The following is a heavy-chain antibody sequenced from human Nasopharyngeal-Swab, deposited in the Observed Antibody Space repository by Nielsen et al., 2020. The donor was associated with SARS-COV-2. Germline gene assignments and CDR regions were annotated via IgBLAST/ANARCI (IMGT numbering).Heavy chain of an antibody. Sequence: GGSLRLSCVASGFTFSDYYMAWIRQAPGKGLEWVAVISYDGSNKYYADSVKGRFTISRDNSKNTLYLQMNSLRAEDTAVYYCARDGRIGSWRVYDSSGDFDYWGQGTLVTVSS. CDR2: ISYDGSNK. D-gene: IGHD3-22*01. CDR1: GFTFSDYY. V-gene: IGHV3-30*03. CDR3: ARDGRIGSWRVYDSSGDFDY. J-gene: IGHJ4*02.